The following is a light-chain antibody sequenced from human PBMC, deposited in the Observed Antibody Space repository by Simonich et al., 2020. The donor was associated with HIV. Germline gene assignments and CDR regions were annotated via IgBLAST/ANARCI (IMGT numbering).Light chain of an antibody. Sequence: EIVMTQSPVTFSVSPGERATLSCRASQSVNNNLAWYQKKPGHAPRFLIYGSSTRATGIPARFSGSGSGTEFTLTISSLQSENFAVYYCQQYNNWWTFGQGTKVEIK. CDR2: GSS. CDR3: QQYNNWWT. J-gene: IGKJ1*01. V-gene: IGKV3-15*01. CDR1: QSVNNN.